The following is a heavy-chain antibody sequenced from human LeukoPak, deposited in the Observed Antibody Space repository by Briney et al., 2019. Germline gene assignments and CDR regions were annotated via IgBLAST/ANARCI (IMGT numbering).Heavy chain of an antibody. CDR3: ARVSVATSYYYYYMDV. Sequence: KASETLSLTCTVSGGSISSYYWSWIRQPAGKGLEWIGRIYTSGSTNYNPSLKSRVTMSVDTSKNQFSLKLSSVTAADTAVYYCARVSVATSYYYYYMDVWGKGTTVTISS. D-gene: IGHD5-12*01. CDR2: IYTSGST. CDR1: GGSISSYY. V-gene: IGHV4-4*07. J-gene: IGHJ6*03.